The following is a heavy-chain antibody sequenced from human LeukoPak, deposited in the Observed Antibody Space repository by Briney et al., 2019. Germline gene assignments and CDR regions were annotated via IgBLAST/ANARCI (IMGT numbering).Heavy chain of an antibody. CDR2: IYNTGST. D-gene: IGHD3-10*01. V-gene: IGHV4-59*01. Sequence: PSETLSLTCTVSACSISSYYWSWIRQPPGKGLEWIGYIYNTGSTNYNPSLKSRVTISVDTSKNQFSLKLSSVTAADTAVYYCARGSGSYYGSGSYPPDYWGQGTLVTVSS. J-gene: IGHJ4*02. CDR3: ARGSGSYYGSGSYPPDY. CDR1: ACSISSYY.